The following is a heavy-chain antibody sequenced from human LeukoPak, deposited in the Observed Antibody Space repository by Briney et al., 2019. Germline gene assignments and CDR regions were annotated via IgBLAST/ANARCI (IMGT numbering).Heavy chain of an antibody. D-gene: IGHD3-10*01. CDR1: GFTFSSYW. CDR3: ARVGTNYYGSGSYRTYYYMDV. CDR2: INSDGSST. J-gene: IGHJ6*03. V-gene: IGHV3-74*01. Sequence: GSLRLSCVASGFTFSSYWMHWVRQAPGKGLVWVSRINSDGSSTSYADSVKGRFTISRDNAKNTLYLQMNSLRVEDTAVYYCARVGTNYYGSGSYRTYYYMDVWGKGTTVTVSS.